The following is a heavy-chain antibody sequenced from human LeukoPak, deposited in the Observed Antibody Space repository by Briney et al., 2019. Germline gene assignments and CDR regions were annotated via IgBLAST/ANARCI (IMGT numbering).Heavy chain of an antibody. J-gene: IGHJ4*02. CDR2: ISAYNGNT. CDR3: ARDLDSSSWLDY. V-gene: IGHV1-18*01. CDR1: GYTFNTYG. D-gene: IGHD6-13*01. Sequence: GASVKVSCKASGYTFNTYGITWVRQAPGQGLEWMGWISAYNGNTKYAQKFQGRVTMTTDTSTSTAYMELRSLRSDDTAVYYCARDLDSSSWLDYWGQGTLVTVSS.